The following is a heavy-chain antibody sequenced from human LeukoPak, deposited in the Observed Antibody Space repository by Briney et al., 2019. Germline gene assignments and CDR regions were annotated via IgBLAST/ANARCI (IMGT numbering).Heavy chain of an antibody. D-gene: IGHD3-9*01. CDR1: GFTFSSYG. CDR3: TILSTGWLY. Sequence: GGSLRLSCAASGFTFSSYGMHWVRQAPGKGLEWVGRIKSKTDGGTTDYAAPVKGRFTISRDDSKNTLYLQMNSLKTEDTAVYYCTILSTGWLYWGQGTLVTVSS. J-gene: IGHJ4*02. CDR2: IKSKTDGGTT. V-gene: IGHV3-15*01.